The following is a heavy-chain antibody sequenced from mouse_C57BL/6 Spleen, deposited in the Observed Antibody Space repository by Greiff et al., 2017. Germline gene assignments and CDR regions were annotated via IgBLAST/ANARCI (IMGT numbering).Heavy chain of an antibody. V-gene: IGHV1-72*01. CDR3: ARAETTVVGGDYYAMDY. J-gene: IGHJ4*01. CDR1: GYTFTSYW. Sequence: QVQLQQPGAELVKPGASVKLSCKASGYTFTSYWMHWVKQRLGRGLEWIGRIDPNSGGTKYNEKFKSKATLTVDKPSSTAYMQLSSLTSEDSAVYYCARAETTVVGGDYYAMDYWGQGTSVTGSS. CDR2: IDPNSGGT. D-gene: IGHD1-1*01.